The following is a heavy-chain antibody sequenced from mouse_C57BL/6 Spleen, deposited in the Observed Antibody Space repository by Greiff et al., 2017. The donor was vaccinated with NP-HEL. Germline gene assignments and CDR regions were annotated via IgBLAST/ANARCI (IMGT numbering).Heavy chain of an antibody. Sequence: VQLQQSGPELVKPGASVKMSCKASGYTFTDYNMHWVKQSHGKSLEWIGYINPNNGGTSYNQKFKGKATLTVNKSSSTAYMELRSLTSEDSAVYYGARGNYYGSSYPAWFAYWGQGTLVTVSA. CDR3: ARGNYYGSSYPAWFAY. V-gene: IGHV1-22*01. CDR2: INPNNGGT. D-gene: IGHD1-1*01. J-gene: IGHJ3*01. CDR1: GYTFTDYN.